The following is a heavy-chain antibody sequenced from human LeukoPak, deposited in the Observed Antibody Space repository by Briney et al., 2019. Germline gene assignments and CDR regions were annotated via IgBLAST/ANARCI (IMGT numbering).Heavy chain of an antibody. J-gene: IGHJ6*03. Sequence: PGRSLRLSCAASGFTFSSYAMHWVRQAPGEGLEWVAVISYDGSNKYYADSVKGRFTISRDNSKNTLYLQMNSLRAEDTAVYYCARNDFRSGYNYYYMDVWGKGTTVTVSS. CDR1: GFTFSSYA. V-gene: IGHV3-30-3*01. CDR3: ARNDFRSGYNYYYMDV. D-gene: IGHD3-3*01. CDR2: ISYDGSNK.